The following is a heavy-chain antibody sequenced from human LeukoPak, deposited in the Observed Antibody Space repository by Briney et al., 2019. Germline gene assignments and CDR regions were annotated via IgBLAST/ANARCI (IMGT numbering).Heavy chain of an antibody. J-gene: IGHJ6*03. CDR1: GGSISSGGYY. CDR2: IYYSGSS. V-gene: IGHV4-61*08. Sequence: SQTLSLTCTVSGGSISSGGYYWSWIRQHPGKGLEWLGYIYYSGSSNYNPSLKSRVTISADTSKNQFSLKLSSVTAADTAVYYCARVPRSYYYYYYMDVWGKGTTVTVSS. CDR3: ARVPRSYYYYYYMDV.